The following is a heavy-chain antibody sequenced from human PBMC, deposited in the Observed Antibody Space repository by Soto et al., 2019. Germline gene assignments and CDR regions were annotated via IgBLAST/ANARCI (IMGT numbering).Heavy chain of an antibody. CDR3: ARGTVYYYYMDV. CDR2: INAGNGNT. D-gene: IGHD4-17*01. V-gene: IGHV1-3*01. J-gene: IGHJ6*03. CDR1: GYTFTSYA. Sequence: ASGKVSCKASGYTFTSYAMHWVRQAPGQRLEWMGWINAGNGNTKYSQKFQGRVTITRDTSASTAYMELSSLRSEDTAVYYCARGTVYYYYMDVWGKGTTVTVSS.